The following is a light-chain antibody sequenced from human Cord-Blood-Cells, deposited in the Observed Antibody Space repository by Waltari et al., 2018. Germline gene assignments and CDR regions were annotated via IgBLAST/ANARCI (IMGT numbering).Light chain of an antibody. Sequence: SALTHPASTSGSPGQSITISCTGTSRDVRGYNYVSWYQQHPVKAPKLMIYDVSNRPSGLSNRFSGSKSGNTAPLTISGLQAEDEADYYCSSYTSSSTWVFGGGTKLTVL. V-gene: IGLV2-14*03. J-gene: IGLJ3*02. CDR1: SRDVRGYNY. CDR3: SSYTSSSTWV. CDR2: DVS.